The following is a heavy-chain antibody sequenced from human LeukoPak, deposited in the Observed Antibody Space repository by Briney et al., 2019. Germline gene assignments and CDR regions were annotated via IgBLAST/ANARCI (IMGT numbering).Heavy chain of an antibody. J-gene: IGHJ6*03. CDR3: AKDRCSNGVGCYYYYMDV. Sequence: PGGSLRLSCAASGFTFSSYAMSWVRQAPAKGLEWVSAISGSGGSTYYADSVKGRFTISRDNSKNTLCLQMNSLRAEDTAVYYCAKDRCSNGVGCYYYYMDVWGKGTTVTISS. CDR1: GFTFSSYA. D-gene: IGHD2-8*01. CDR2: ISGSGGST. V-gene: IGHV3-23*01.